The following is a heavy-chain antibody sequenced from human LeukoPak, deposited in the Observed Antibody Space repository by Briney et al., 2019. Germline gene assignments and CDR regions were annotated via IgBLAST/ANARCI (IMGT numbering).Heavy chain of an antibody. J-gene: IGHJ6*02. CDR1: GGSFSGCY. CDR2: INHSGST. Sequence: SETLSLTCAVYGGSFSGCYWSWIRQPPGKGLEWIGEINHSGSTNYNPSLKSRVTISVDTSKNQFSLKLSSVTAADTAVYYCARVLLSGGKTPMGLNYYYYYGMDVWGQGTTVTVSS. V-gene: IGHV4-34*01. D-gene: IGHD1-26*01. CDR3: ARVLLSGGKTPMGLNYYYYYGMDV.